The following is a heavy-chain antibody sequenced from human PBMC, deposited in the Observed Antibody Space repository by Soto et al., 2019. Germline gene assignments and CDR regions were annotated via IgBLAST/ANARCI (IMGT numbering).Heavy chain of an antibody. J-gene: IGHJ4*02. Sequence: QLQLQESGPGLVKPSETLSLTCTVSGGSISSNSYYWGWIRQPPGKGLEWVGSLLYDVSTHYNPSRESQVTISVDTAKNQSSLKLSPVTAADTAVYYCARKKDPSGDGYNCGYWGQGSLVTVSS. CDR2: LLYDVST. CDR1: GGSISSNSYY. CDR3: ARKKDPSGDGYNCGY. V-gene: IGHV4-39*01. D-gene: IGHD5-12*01.